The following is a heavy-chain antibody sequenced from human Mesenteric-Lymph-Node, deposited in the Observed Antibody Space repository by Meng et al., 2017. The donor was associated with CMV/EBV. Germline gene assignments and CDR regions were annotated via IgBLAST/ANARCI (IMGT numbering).Heavy chain of an antibody. V-gene: IGHV3-74*01. CDR3: ARGDPDSDMYFDF. CDR1: GFTLSDYW. D-gene: IGHD2-15*01. CDR2: IKSDGIKK. J-gene: IGHJ4*02. Sequence: GESLKISCAASGFTLSDYWMHWVRQVPGKGLVWVSRIKSDGIKKDHANSVKGRFTVSRDNAKNSLYLQMDSLRAEDTAVYYCARGDPDSDMYFDFWGQGTLVTVSS.